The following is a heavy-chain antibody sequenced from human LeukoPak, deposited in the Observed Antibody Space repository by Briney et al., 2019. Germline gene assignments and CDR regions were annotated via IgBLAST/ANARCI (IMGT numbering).Heavy chain of an antibody. V-gene: IGHV4-38-2*02. Sequence: PSETLSLTCTVSGYSISSGYYWGWTRQPPGKGLEWIGSIYHSGSTYYNPSLKSRVTISVDTSKNQFSLKLSSVTAADTAVYYCARASGYCSSTSCYTDHDYWGQGTLVTVSS. CDR3: ARASGYCSSTSCYTDHDY. D-gene: IGHD2-2*02. J-gene: IGHJ4*02. CDR1: GYSISSGYY. CDR2: IYHSGST.